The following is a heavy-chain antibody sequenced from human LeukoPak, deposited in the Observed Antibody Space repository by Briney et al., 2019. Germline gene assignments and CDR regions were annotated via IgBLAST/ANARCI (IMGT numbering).Heavy chain of an antibody. CDR3: AKVYSAGWYPGYFDY. CDR1: GFTFSSYG. CDR2: ISGSGGST. D-gene: IGHD6-19*01. J-gene: IGHJ4*02. V-gene: IGHV3-23*01. Sequence: GGTLRLSCAASGFTFSSYGMSWVRQAPGKGLEWVSAISGSGGSTFYADSVKGRFTISRDNTKNTLYLQMNSLRAEDTAVYYCAKVYSAGWYPGYFDYWGQGTLVTVSS.